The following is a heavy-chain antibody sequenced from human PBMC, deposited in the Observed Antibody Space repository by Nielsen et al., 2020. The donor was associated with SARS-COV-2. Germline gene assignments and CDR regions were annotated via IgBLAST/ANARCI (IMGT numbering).Heavy chain of an antibody. Sequence: GESLKISCSASGFTFSSYAMHWVRQAPGKGVEYVSAISSNGGSTYYADSVKGRFIISRDNSKNTLYLEMNSLRADDTAVYYCANGPGSWDYWGQGTLVTVSS. CDR1: GFTFSSYA. CDR3: ANGPGSWDY. D-gene: IGHD1-26*01. CDR2: ISSNGGST. J-gene: IGHJ4*02. V-gene: IGHV3-64*04.